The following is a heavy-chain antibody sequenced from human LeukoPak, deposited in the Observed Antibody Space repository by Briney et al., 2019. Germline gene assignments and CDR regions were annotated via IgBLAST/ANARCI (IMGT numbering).Heavy chain of an antibody. J-gene: IGHJ4*02. V-gene: IGHV4-4*09. D-gene: IGHD2-15*01. CDR2: IYSTGTT. Sequence: SETLSLTCTVSGTFVSGFYWTWIRQPPGKGLEWIGFIYSTGTTSYNSSLQSRVTISVDTSKNQFSLKLKSVIAADTAIYYCGGRWWGTIDYWGQGTLVAVSS. CDR1: GTFVSGFY. CDR3: GGRWWGTIDY.